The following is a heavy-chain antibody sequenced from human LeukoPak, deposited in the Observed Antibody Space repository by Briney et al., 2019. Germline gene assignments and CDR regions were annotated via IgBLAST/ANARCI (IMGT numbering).Heavy chain of an antibody. D-gene: IGHD5-18*01. CDR2: THHSGAT. Sequence: ASETLSLTCSVSGVSITSNYWNWIRQPPGKGLEWLGYTHHSGATSYNPSLKSRSTMSLDTSNNQFSLKLSSVTAADTAVYYCARSSGHSYGDFDYWGQGNLVTVSS. CDR3: ARSSGHSYGDFDY. CDR1: GVSITSNY. J-gene: IGHJ4*02. V-gene: IGHV4-59*01.